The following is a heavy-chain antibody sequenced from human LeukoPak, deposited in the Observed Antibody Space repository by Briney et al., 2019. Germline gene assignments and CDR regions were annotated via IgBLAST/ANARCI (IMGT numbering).Heavy chain of an antibody. CDR2: IWHDGSEK. CDR3: ARGDYGNLDY. J-gene: IGHJ4*02. V-gene: IGHV3-33*01. D-gene: IGHD3-16*01. Sequence: GGSLRLSCTASGFVFSTYGMHWVRQAPGKGLEWVGVIWHDGSEKYYADSVKGRFIISRDNSQNILYLQLNSLRDDDTGIYYCARGDYGNLDYWGQGILVTVSS. CDR1: GFVFSTYG.